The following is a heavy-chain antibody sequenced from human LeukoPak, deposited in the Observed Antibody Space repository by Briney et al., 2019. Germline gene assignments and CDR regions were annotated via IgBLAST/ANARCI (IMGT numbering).Heavy chain of an antibody. V-gene: IGHV1-46*01. CDR2: ISPSGGST. Sequence: GASVKVSCKASGYTFISYYMHWVRQAPGQGLEWMGVISPSGGSTTYAQKFQGRVTMTRETSTSTVYMELSSLRSEDTAVYYCARLGDRGAFDIWGQGTMVTVSS. D-gene: IGHD1-26*01. J-gene: IGHJ3*02. CDR3: ARLGDRGAFDI. CDR1: GYTFISYY.